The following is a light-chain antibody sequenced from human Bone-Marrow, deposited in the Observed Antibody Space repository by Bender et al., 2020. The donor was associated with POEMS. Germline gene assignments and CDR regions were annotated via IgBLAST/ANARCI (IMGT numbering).Light chain of an antibody. CDR3: SSYTSSTLVV. V-gene: IGLV2-14*01. J-gene: IGLJ3*02. CDR2: DVT. CDR1: SSDVGDYNY. Sequence: QSALTQPASVSGSPGQSITISCTGTSSDVGDYNYISWYQQHPGKAPKVMIYDVTNRPSGVSYRFSGSKSGNTASLTISGLQAEDEADYYCSSYTSSTLVVFGGGTKLPVL.